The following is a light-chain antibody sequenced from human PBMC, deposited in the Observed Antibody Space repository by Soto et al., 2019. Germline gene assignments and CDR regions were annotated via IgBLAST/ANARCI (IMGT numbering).Light chain of an antibody. J-gene: IGKJ5*01. CDR1: QGVNFY. Sequence: EVVLTQSPATLSLSPGERATLSCRASQGVNFYLAWFQQKPGQAPRPLIYDASNRAPGIPARFSGSGSGTYFTLTISGLEPEDFAVYYCQQRNTWPITFGQGTRLEIK. CDR3: QQRNTWPIT. V-gene: IGKV3-11*01. CDR2: DAS.